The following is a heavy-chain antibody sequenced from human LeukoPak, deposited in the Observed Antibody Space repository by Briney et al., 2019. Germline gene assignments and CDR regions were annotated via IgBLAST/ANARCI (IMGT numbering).Heavy chain of an antibody. CDR1: GFTFSSYP. CDR3: ARDGNSYGYGESYYYYYGMDV. J-gene: IGHJ6*02. Sequence: PGGSLRLSCSASGFTFSSYPLHWVRQAPGKGLEYVSAISSNGGSTYYAGSLRGRVTISRDNSMNALYLHMSSLRAEDTAVYYCARDGNSYGYGESYYYYYGMDVWGQGTTVTVSS. D-gene: IGHD5-18*01. V-gene: IGHV3-64*04. CDR2: ISSNGGST.